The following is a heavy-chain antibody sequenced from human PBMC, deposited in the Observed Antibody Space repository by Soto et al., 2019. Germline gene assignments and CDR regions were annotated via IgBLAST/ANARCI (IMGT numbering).Heavy chain of an antibody. V-gene: IGHV3-74*01. D-gene: IGHD3-10*01. CDR2: INSDGSST. Sequence: GSLRLSCAASGFTFSSYWMHWVRQAPGKGLVWVSRINSDGSSTSYADSVKGRFTISRDNAKNTLYLQMNSLRAEDTAVYYCVAGTRVVYYYYGMDVWGQGTTVTVSS. CDR1: GFTFSSYW. J-gene: IGHJ6*02. CDR3: VAGTRVVYYYYGMDV.